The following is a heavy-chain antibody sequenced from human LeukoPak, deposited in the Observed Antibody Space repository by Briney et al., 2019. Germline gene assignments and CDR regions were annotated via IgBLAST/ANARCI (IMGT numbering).Heavy chain of an antibody. J-gene: IGHJ4*02. V-gene: IGHV4-34*01. CDR3: ARAITYYELFTGYSREYYFDD. CDR2: INHSGST. Sequence: SETLSPTCAVYGGSFSGYYWSWIRQPPGKGLEWIGEINHSGSTNYNPSLKSRCTISVDTSKNQFSLKLSSVTAADTAVYYCARAITYYELFTGYSREYYFDDWGQGILVTVSS. CDR1: GGSFSGYY. D-gene: IGHD3-9*01.